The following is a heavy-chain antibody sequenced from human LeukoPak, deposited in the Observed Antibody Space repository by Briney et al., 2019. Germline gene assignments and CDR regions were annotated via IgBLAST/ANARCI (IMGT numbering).Heavy chain of an antibody. CDR3: ARELDRIQDLDS. Sequence: PGGSLRLSCAASGCTFSCCSMNWVRQAPGKGLEWLSSINNSGDDKYHADSVQGRFTISRDNAKNSLYLQMNSLRAEDTAVYYCARELDRIQDLDSWGQGTQVTVSS. CDR1: GCTFSCCS. J-gene: IGHJ4*02. CDR2: INNSGDDK. V-gene: IGHV3-21*01. D-gene: IGHD1-1*01.